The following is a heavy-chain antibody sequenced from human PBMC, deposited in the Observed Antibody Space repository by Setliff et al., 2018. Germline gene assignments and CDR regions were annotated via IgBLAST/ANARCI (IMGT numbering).Heavy chain of an antibody. D-gene: IGHD3-22*01. J-gene: IGHJ4*02. CDR2: NSV. CDR3: AIIRPDSSGYYWIFDY. CDR1: GYSFTNYG. V-gene: IGHV1-18*01. Sequence: ASVKVSCKTSGYSFTNYGINWVRQAPGQGLEWMGWNSVYAREFQGRVTMTIDTPTSTAYMELSGLRYEDTALYYCAIIRPDSSGYYWIFDYWGQGTLVTVSS.